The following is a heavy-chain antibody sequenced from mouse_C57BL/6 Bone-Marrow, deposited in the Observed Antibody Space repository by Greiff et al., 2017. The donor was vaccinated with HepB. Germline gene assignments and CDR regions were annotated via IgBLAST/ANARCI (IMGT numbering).Heavy chain of an antibody. CDR2: IDPENGDT. J-gene: IGHJ2*01. CDR3: TTGGFFDY. V-gene: IGHV14-4*01. CDR1: GFNIKDDY. Sequence: EVQLQQSGAELVRPGASVKLSCTASGFNIKDDYMHWVKQRPEQGLEWIGWIDPENGDTEYASKFQSKATITADTSSNTASLQLSSLTSEDTAVYYCTTGGFFDYWGQGTPLTVSS.